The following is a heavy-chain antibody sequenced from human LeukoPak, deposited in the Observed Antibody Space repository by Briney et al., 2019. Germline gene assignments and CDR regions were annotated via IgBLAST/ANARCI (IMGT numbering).Heavy chain of an antibody. CDR2: IYTSGST. CDR1: GGSISSYY. CDR3: ARDEAPSPLSSYYYYGMDV. V-gene: IGHV4-4*07. Sequence: PSETLSLTCSVSGGSISSYYWSWIRQPAGKGLEWIGRIYTSGSTNYNPSLKSRVTMSVDTSNNQFSLKLSSVTAADTAVYYCARDEAPSPLSSYYYYGMDVWGQGTTVTVSS. J-gene: IGHJ6*02.